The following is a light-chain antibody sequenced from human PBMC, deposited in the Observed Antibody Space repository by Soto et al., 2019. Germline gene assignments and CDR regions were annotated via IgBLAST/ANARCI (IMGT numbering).Light chain of an antibody. J-gene: IGKJ4*01. Sequence: EIVLTQSPATLSLSPGERATLSCRASQSVSSYLAWYQQKPGQAPRLLIYDASNRATGVPDRFSGSGSGTDFTLTINSLDPEDSAVYYCQQYGSSPLTFGGGTKVEI. CDR1: QSVSSY. CDR3: QQYGSSPLT. CDR2: DAS. V-gene: IGKV3-11*01.